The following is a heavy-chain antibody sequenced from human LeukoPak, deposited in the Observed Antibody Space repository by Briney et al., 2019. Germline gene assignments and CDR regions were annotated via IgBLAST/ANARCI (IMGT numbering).Heavy chain of an antibody. Sequence: GGSLRLTCAASGFTFSSYGMHWVRQASGKGLEWVAVIWFDGSNTYYADSVKGRFTISRDTSKNTLYLQMNSLRAEDMAIYYCARSTVTTHGYFDYWGQGTLVTVSS. CDR1: GFTFSSYG. CDR2: IWFDGSNT. V-gene: IGHV3-33*01. J-gene: IGHJ4*02. CDR3: ARSTVTTHGYFDY. D-gene: IGHD4-17*01.